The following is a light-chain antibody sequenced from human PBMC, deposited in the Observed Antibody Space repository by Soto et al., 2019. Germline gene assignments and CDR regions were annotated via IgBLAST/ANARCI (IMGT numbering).Light chain of an antibody. Sequence: EIVMTQSPLSLPATPGEPASISCRSSQSLLHSNAYNYLDWYVQKPAHSPQLLIYLGSKRASGVADRFSGSGSGTDFTLRISRVEAEDVGVYYCMQGLETPNFGPGTKVDIK. CDR2: LGS. CDR3: MQGLETPN. CDR1: QSLLHSNAYNY. V-gene: IGKV2-28*01. J-gene: IGKJ3*01.